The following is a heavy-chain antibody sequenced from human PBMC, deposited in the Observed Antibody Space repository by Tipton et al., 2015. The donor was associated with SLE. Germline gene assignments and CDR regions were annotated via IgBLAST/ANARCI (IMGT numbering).Heavy chain of an antibody. CDR3: VREKGY. CDR1: GFTISHHY. V-gene: IGHV3-7*03. Sequence: SLRLSCAVSGFTISHHYMMWVRQAPGKGLEWVANINQDGSEKNYVDSMKGRFTISRDDSKNTLYLQMNSLRAEDTAVYYCVREKGYWGQGTLVTVSS. CDR2: INQDGSEK. J-gene: IGHJ4*02.